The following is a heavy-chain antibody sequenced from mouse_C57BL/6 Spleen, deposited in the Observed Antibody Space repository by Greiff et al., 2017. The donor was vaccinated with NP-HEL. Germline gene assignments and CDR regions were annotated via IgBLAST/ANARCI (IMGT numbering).Heavy chain of an antibody. CDR3: TRCPYSNYVYYAMDY. Sequence: QVQLQQSGAELVRPGASVTLSCKASGYTFTDYEMHWVKQTPVHGLEWIGAVDPETGGTAYNQKFKGKAILTADKSSSTAYMELRSLTSEDSAVYYCTRCPYSNYVYYAMDYWGQGTSVTVSS. J-gene: IGHJ4*01. V-gene: IGHV1-15*01. D-gene: IGHD2-5*01. CDR1: GYTFTDYE. CDR2: VDPETGGT.